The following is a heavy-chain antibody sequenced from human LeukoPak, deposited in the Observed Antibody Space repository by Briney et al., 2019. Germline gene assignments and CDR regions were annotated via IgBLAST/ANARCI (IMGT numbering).Heavy chain of an antibody. D-gene: IGHD1-26*01. Sequence: SETLSLTCTVSGGSISSHYWSWIQQPPGKGLEWIGYIYYSGSTNYNPSLKSRVTISVDTSKNQFSLKLSSVTAADTAVYYCAREVKWELPTNAFDIWGQGTMVTVSS. V-gene: IGHV4-59*11. J-gene: IGHJ3*02. CDR3: AREVKWELPTNAFDI. CDR2: IYYSGST. CDR1: GGSISSHY.